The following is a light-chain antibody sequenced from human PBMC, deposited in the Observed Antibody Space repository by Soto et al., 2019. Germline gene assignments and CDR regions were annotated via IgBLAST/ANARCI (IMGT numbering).Light chain of an antibody. CDR2: AAS. J-gene: IGKJ1*01. CDR3: QQNSNLQAT. Sequence: EIVLTQSPATLSLSPGDRATLSCRASQSISSYVNWFQQKPGQPPRLLIYAASTRVTGIPDRISGSGSGTDFSLTICSLEPEDSAVYYCQQNSNLQATFGQGTKVEIK. CDR1: QSISSY. V-gene: IGKV3-11*01.